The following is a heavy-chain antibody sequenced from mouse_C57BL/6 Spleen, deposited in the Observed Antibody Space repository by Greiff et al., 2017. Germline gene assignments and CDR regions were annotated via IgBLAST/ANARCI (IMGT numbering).Heavy chain of an antibody. V-gene: IGHV5-17*01. Sequence: DVKLQESGGGLVKPGGSLKLSCAASGFTFSDYGMHWVRQAPEKGLEWVAYISSGSSTIYYAETVKGRLTISRDNAKNTLFLQMTSLRSEDTAMYYCAYGPFDFWGQGTTLTVSS. CDR3: AYGPFDF. D-gene: IGHD1-1*02. CDR2: ISSGSSTI. CDR1: GFTFSDYG. J-gene: IGHJ2*01.